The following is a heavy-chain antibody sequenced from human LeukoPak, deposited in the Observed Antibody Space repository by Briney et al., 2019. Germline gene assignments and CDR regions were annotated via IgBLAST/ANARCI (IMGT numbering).Heavy chain of an antibody. CDR1: EFSVGSNY. CDR3: ARQGYSGHSQGAADY. J-gene: IGHJ4*02. CDR2: IYSGGST. V-gene: IGHV3-66*04. D-gene: IGHD4-23*01. Sequence: PGGSLRLSCAASEFSVGSNYMTWVRQAPGKGLEWVSLIYSGGSTYYADSVKGRFTISRDNSKNTLYLQMNSLRAEDTAVYYCARQGYSGHSQGAADYWGQGTLVTVSS.